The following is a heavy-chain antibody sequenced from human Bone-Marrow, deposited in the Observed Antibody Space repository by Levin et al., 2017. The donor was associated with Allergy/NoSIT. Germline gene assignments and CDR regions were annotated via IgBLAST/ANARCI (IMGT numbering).Heavy chain of an antibody. CDR3: ARIVHRSNVDS. CDR2: IASSSSPI. Sequence: PGGSLRLSCAASGFTFRSYSMNWVRQAPGKGLEWISYIASSSSPIYYADSVKGRFTISRDNAKNSLFLQMNGLRAEDTAVYYCARIVHRSNVDSWGQGTLVTVSS. J-gene: IGHJ4*02. V-gene: IGHV3-48*01. D-gene: IGHD1-1*01. CDR1: GFTFRSYS.